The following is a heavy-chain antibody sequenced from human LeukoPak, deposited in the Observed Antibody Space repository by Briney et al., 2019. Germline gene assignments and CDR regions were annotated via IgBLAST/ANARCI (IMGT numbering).Heavy chain of an antibody. J-gene: IGHJ4*02. Sequence: ASVKVSCKASGYTFTSYGISWARQAPGQGLEWMGWISTYNGNTNYAQKLQGRVTLTTDTSTRTAYMELRSLRSDDTAVYYCAREVGTRFDYWGQGTLVTVSS. D-gene: IGHD1-26*01. CDR2: ISTYNGNT. V-gene: IGHV1-18*01. CDR1: GYTFTSYG. CDR3: AREVGTRFDY.